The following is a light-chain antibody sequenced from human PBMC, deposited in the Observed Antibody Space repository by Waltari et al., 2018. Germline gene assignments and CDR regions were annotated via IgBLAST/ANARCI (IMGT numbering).Light chain of an antibody. J-gene: IGKJ2*01. CDR2: DAS. Sequence: EIVLTQSPATVSLSPGERATLSCRASQSVDINLAWYHQKPGQAPRLLIYDASNRATGISARFSGSGSGTEFTLTISSLEPEDFALYYCQQRYNWPHTFGRGTKLEIK. CDR3: QQRYNWPHT. CDR1: QSVDIN. V-gene: IGKV3-11*01.